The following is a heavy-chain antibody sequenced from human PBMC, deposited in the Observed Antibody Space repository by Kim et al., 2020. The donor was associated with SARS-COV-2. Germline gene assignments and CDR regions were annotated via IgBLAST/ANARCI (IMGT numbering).Heavy chain of an antibody. CDR3: ARPLRAGYGTNWYY. CDR1: RGSISSPSYY. V-gene: IGHV4-39*01. J-gene: IGHJ4*01. CDR2: VFYSGTT. Sequence: SETLSLTCTVSRGSISSPSYYWGWIRPPPGKGLEWIGSVFYSGTTYYNPSLKSRVTLSIDSSKNQFYLELSSVTVADTAQYYCARPLRAGYGTNWYYWG. D-gene: IGHD6-13*01.